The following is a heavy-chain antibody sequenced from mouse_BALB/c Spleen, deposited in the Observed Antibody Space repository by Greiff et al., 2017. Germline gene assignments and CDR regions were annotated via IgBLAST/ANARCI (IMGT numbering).Heavy chain of an antibody. CDR2: ISSGGGNT. J-gene: IGHJ2*01. D-gene: IGHD1-2*01. Sequence: EVMLVESGGGLVKPGGSLKLSYAASGFTFSSYTMSWVRQTPEKRLEWVATISSGGGNTYYPDSVKGRFTISRDNAKNNLYLQMSSLRSEDTALYYCARGGYGDYFDYWGQGTTLTVSS. CDR3: ARGGYGDYFDY. CDR1: GFTFSSYT. V-gene: IGHV5-9*03.